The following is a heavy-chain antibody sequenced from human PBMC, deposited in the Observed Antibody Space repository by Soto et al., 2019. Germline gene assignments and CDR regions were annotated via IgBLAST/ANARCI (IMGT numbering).Heavy chain of an antibody. J-gene: IGHJ3*02. CDR3: AHPRGFGVFDAYDI. V-gene: IGHV3-23*01. CDR2: ISNSGGMI. D-gene: IGHD3-10*01. Sequence: GGSLRLSCAASGFTFSTYAMSWVRQAPGKGLEWVSAISNSGGMIYYADSVQGRFTISRDNSMKTLFLQMHSLRIEDTAVYYCAHPRGFGVFDAYDIWGQGTMVTV. CDR1: GFTFSTYA.